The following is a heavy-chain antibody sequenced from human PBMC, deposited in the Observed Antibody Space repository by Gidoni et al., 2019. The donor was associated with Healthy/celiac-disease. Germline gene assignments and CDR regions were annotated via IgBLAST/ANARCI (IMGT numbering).Heavy chain of an antibody. V-gene: IGHV3-21*01. CDR2: ISSSSSYI. Sequence: EVQLVESGGGLVKPGGSLRLSCAAPGFTFSRYSMNWVRQAPGKGLEWVSSISSSSSYISYADSVKGRFTISRDNAKNSLYLQMNSLRAEDTAVYYCAREGFVCSGGSCDDYYYYYGMDVWGQGTTVTVSS. J-gene: IGHJ6*02. D-gene: IGHD2-15*01. CDR1: GFTFSRYS. CDR3: AREGFVCSGGSCDDYYYYYGMDV.